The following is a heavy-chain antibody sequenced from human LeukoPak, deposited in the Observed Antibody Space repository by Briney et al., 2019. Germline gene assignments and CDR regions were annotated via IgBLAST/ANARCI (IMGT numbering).Heavy chain of an antibody. CDR3: ARVGSGSYYLFDY. D-gene: IGHD1-26*01. V-gene: IGHV4-39*07. J-gene: IGHJ4*02. Sequence: PSETLSLTCTVSGGSISSSSCYWGWIRQPPGKGLEWIGSIYYSGSTYYNPSLKSQVTISVDTSKNQFSLKLSSVTAADTAVYYCARVGSGSYYLFDYWGQGTLVTVSS. CDR1: GGSISSSSCY. CDR2: IYYSGST.